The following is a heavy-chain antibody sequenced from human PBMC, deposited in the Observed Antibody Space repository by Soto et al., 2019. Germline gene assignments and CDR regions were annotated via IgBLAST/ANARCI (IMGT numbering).Heavy chain of an antibody. V-gene: IGHV4-59*01. J-gene: IGHJ3*02. D-gene: IGHD2-21*01. CDR2: IYFRGDT. CDR3: ARVKGGANPVGAFDI. CDR1: GGSINNNY. Sequence: QVQLQESGPGLVKPSETLSLTCTVSGGSINNNYWTWIRQPPGKGLEWIGYIYFRGDTNSSPSLKSRISIAMDTSKTQFSLTLTSVTAADTAVYYCARVKGGANPVGAFDIWGQGTMVTVSS.